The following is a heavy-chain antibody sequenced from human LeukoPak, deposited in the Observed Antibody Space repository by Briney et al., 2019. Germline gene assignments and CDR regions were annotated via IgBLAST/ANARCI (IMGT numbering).Heavy chain of an antibody. Sequence: SETLSLTCAVYGGSFSGYYWNWIRQPPGKGLEWIGEINHSETTNYNPSLKTRVTISIQTSKNQFSLKLSSVTAADTAVYYCARGGRFRYSSSRRNNWFDSWGQGTLVTVSS. CDR2: INHSETT. CDR3: ARGGRFRYSSSRRNNWFDS. D-gene: IGHD6-13*01. V-gene: IGHV4-34*01. CDR1: GGSFSGYY. J-gene: IGHJ5*01.